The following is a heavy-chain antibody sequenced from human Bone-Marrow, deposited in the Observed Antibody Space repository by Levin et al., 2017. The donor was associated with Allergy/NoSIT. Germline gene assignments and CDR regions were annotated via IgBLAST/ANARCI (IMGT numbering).Heavy chain of an antibody. CDR3: ARDPERRYYDSSGYSCDH. CDR1: GFTFRHYT. J-gene: IGHJ4*02. V-gene: IGHV3-48*02. CDR2: ITSSGDST. D-gene: IGHD3-22*01. Sequence: GEPLKISCAASGFTFRHYTMNWVRQAPGKGLEWVSCITSSGDSTYYADSVKGRFTISRDNAKNSLSLQLNRLRDEDTAMYYCARDPERRYYDSSGYSCDHWGQGTLVIVSS.